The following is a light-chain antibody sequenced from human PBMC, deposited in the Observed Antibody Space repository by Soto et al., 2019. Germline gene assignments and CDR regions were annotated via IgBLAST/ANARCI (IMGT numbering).Light chain of an antibody. CDR3: CSYAGSYTWV. CDR1: SSNVGAYKY. CDR2: DVS. V-gene: IGLV2-11*01. J-gene: IGLJ3*02. Sequence: QSALTQPRSVSGSPGQSVTISCTGTSSNVGAYKYLSWYQHHPGKAPKLMIYDVSYRPSGVPDRFSGSKSDNTASLTISGLQADDEAEYYCCSYAGSYTWVFGGGTKLTVL.